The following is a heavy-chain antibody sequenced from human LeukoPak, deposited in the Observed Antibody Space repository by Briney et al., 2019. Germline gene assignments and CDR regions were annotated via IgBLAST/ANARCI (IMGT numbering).Heavy chain of an antibody. V-gene: IGHV4-39*01. CDR3: ARSLYYYDGSGYHYFDY. D-gene: IGHD3-22*01. J-gene: IGHJ4*02. CDR1: GGSISSSSYY. Sequence: SETLSLTCTVSGGSISSSSYYWGWIRQPPGKGLEWIGSIYYSGSTYYNPSLKSRVTISVDTSKNQFSLKLSSVTAADTAVYYCARSLYYYDGSGYHYFDYWGQGTLVTASS. CDR2: IYYSGST.